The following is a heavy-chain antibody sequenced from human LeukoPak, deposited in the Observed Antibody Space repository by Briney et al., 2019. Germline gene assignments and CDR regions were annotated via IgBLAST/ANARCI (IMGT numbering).Heavy chain of an antibody. CDR1: GYSIGSGYY. CDR2: IYYSGST. CDR3: ARHRLYDSTGYYYDFDY. J-gene: IGHJ4*02. D-gene: IGHD3-22*01. V-gene: IGHV4-38-2*02. Sequence: SETLSLTCTVSGYSIGSGYYWGWIRQPPGKGLEWIGSIYYSGSTYDNPSPKSRVTISLDTSKNQFSLKLSSVTASDTAVYYCARHRLYDSTGYYYDFDYWGQGTLVTVSS.